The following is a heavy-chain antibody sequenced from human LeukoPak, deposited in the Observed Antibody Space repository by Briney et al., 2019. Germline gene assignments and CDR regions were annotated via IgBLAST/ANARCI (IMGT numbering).Heavy chain of an antibody. CDR2: INAYNGNT. D-gene: IGHD2-2*01. CDR1: GYTFTSYD. Sequence: ASVKVSCKASGYTFTSYDFSWVRQAPGQGLEWMGWINAYNGNTGYAQKLQGRVTMTTDTSTSTAYMELRSLRSDDTASYYCARGMRSSVDYWGQGTLVTVSS. CDR3: ARGMRSSVDY. V-gene: IGHV1-18*01. J-gene: IGHJ4*02.